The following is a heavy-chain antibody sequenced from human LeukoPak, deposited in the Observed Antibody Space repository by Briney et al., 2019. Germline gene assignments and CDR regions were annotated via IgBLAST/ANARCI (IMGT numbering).Heavy chain of an antibody. J-gene: IGHJ4*02. CDR2: ISSSSSYI. V-gene: IGHV3-21*01. Sequence: GRSLRLSCAASGFTFSSYSMNWVRQAPGKGLEWVSSISSSSSYIYYADSVKGRFTISRDNAKNSLYLQMNSLRAEDTAVYYCARAVKGIVATTMGAFDYWGQGTLVTVSS. D-gene: IGHD5-12*01. CDR3: ARAVKGIVATTMGAFDY. CDR1: GFTFSSYS.